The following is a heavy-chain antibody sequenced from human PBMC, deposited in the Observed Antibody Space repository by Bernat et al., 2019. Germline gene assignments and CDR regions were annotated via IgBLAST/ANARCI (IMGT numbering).Heavy chain of an antibody. CDR2: TEPDGSEK. D-gene: IGHD3-16*01. CDR1: GFTFSNFW. J-gene: IGHJ4*02. Sequence: EVQLVESGGGLVQPGGSLRLSCAASGFTFSNFWMSWVRQAPGKGLEWVANTEPDGSEKYYVDSVKGRFTISRDNAKNSLYLQMNSLRADDTAVYYCAKYLSARAGGSFDYWGQGTLVTVSS. CDR3: AKYLSARAGGSFDY. V-gene: IGHV3-7*03.